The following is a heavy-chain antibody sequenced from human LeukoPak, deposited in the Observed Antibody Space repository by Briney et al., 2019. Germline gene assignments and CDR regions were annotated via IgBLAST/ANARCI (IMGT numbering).Heavy chain of an antibody. Sequence: GGSLRLSCAASGFTFSTSSMNWVRQAPGKGLEWVSEISSSSTTISYADSVNGRFTISRDNAKKSLYLQMNSLRAEDTAVYYCATGGNQFDYWGQGTLVIVSS. J-gene: IGHJ4*02. V-gene: IGHV3-48*04. D-gene: IGHD3-16*01. CDR2: ISSSSTTI. CDR3: ATGGNQFDY. CDR1: GFTFSTSS.